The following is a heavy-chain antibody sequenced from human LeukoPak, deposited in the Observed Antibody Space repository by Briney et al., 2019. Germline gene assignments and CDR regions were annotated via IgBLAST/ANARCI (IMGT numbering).Heavy chain of an antibody. Sequence: GGSLRLSCAASAFTFDDYGMSWVRQAPGKGLEWVANIRQDGGGKYYLNSVKGRFTISRDNAKDSLFLQLSSLKAEDTAVYYCARGGQRIFDYWGQGTLVTVSS. CDR3: ARGGQRIFDY. CDR2: IRQDGGGK. V-gene: IGHV3-7*01. J-gene: IGHJ4*02. CDR1: AFTFDDYG.